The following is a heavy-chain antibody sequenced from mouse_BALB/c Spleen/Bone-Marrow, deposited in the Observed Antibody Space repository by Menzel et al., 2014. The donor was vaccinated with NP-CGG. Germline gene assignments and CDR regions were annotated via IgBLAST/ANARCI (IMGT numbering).Heavy chain of an antibody. J-gene: IGHJ3*01. CDR2: IHLSDSES. CDR3: TRYDLTTRAFAY. CDR1: GYSFTSYW. D-gene: IGHD3-3*01. V-gene: IGHV1-74*04. Sequence: LVESGAELVRPGASVKLSCKASGYSFTSYWMNWVKQRPGQGLEWIGMIHLSDSESRLNQKFKDKATLTVDESSSTAYMQLSSPTSEDSAVYYCTRYDLTTRAFAYWGQGTLVTVSA.